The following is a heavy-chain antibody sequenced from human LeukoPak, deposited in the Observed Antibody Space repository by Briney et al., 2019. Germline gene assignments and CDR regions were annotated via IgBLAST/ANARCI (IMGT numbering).Heavy chain of an antibody. D-gene: IGHD6-13*01. J-gene: IGHJ4*02. V-gene: IGHV1-3*03. CDR2: INAGNGNT. Sequence: ASVKVSCKASGYTFTSYAMHWVRQAPGQRLEWMGWINAGNGNTKYSQEFQGRVTITRDTSASTAYMELSSLRSEDTAVYYCATGGSSSWHYYFDYWGQGTLVTVSS. CDR1: GYTFTSYA. CDR3: ATGGSSSWHYYFDY.